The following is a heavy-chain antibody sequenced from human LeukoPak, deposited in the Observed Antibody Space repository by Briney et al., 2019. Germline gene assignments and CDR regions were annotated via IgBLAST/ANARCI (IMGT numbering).Heavy chain of an antibody. V-gene: IGHV3-9*03. J-gene: IGHJ4*02. D-gene: IGHD4-17*01. CDR2: ISWNSGSI. Sequence: PGGSLGLSCAASGFTFDDYAMHWVRQAPGKGLEWVSGISWNSGSIGYADSVKGRFTISRDNAKNSLYLQMNSLRAEDMALYYCAKERNGELDYWGQGTLVTVSS. CDR3: AKERNGELDY. CDR1: GFTFDDYA.